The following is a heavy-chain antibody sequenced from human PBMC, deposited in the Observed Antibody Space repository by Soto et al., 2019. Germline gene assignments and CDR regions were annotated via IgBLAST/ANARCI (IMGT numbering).Heavy chain of an antibody. D-gene: IGHD2-15*01. J-gene: IGHJ5*02. CDR2: ISAYNGNT. Sequence: ASVKVSCKASGYTFTSYGMSWVRQAPGQGLEWMGWISAYNGNTNYAQKLQGRVTMTTDTSTSTAYMELRSLRSDDTAVYYCARVAPDCSGGSCYHNNHINWLDPWGQGTLVTVSS. CDR3: ARVAPDCSGGSCYHNNHINWLDP. CDR1: GYTFTSYG. V-gene: IGHV1-18*01.